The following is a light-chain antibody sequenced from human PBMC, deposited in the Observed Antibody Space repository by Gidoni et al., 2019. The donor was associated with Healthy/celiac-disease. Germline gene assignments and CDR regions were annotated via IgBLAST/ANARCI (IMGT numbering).Light chain of an antibody. CDR1: QSISSW. CDR3: QQYWT. Sequence: TITCLASQSISSWLAWYQQKPVKAPKPLNYDASSWESWVPSRFSGRGSGTEFTLTISSLQPDDFATYYYQQYWTFGQGTKVEIK. CDR2: DAS. J-gene: IGKJ1*01. V-gene: IGKV1-5*01.